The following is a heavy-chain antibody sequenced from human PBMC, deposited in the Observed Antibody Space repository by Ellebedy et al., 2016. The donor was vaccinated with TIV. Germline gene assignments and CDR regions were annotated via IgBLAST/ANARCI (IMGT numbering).Heavy chain of an antibody. D-gene: IGHD4-17*01. Sequence: GESLKISCAASGFSFSSYWMAWVRQAPGKGLEWVANINQDGREKYYVDSVRGRFTISRDNAKNSVFLKMKSLRAEDTALYYCATDGSYGDYRSPTHAFEMWGQGTMVTVSS. CDR1: GFSFSSYW. CDR3: ATDGSYGDYRSPTHAFEM. J-gene: IGHJ3*02. V-gene: IGHV3-7*01. CDR2: INQDGREK.